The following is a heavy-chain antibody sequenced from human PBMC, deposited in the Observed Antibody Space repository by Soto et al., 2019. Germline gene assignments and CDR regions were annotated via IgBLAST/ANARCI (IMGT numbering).Heavy chain of an antibody. D-gene: IGHD6-13*01. J-gene: IGHJ4*02. CDR3: AKDQAGSSSQTYFFDH. V-gene: IGHV3-30*04. Sequence: SLSLSCAASGFTFSSYAMHWVRQAPGKGLEWVAFISYDGRNEFYADSVKGRFTISRDNSKNTLYLQMNSLRTEDTAVYHCAKDQAGSSSQTYFFDHWGQGSLVTVSS. CDR2: ISYDGRNE. CDR1: GFTFSSYA.